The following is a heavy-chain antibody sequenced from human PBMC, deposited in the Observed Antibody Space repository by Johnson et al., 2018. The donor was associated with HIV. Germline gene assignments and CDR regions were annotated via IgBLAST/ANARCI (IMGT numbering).Heavy chain of an antibody. V-gene: IGHV3-15*05. CDR2: INRKTDGGTT. CDR1: GFTFSNAW. D-gene: IGHD1-26*01. J-gene: IGHJ3*01. CDR3: ARGNVGGFDL. Sequence: VQLVESGGGLVKPGGSLRLSCAASGFTFSNAWMSWVRQAPGKGLEWVARINRKTDGGTTDYAAPVKGRFTISRDNARNTLYLQLNSLVAEDTAVYYCARGNVGGFDLWGQGTMVTVSS.